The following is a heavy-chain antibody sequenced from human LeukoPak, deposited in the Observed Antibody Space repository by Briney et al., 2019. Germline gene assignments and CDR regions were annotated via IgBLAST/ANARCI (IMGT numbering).Heavy chain of an antibody. Sequence: SSETLSLTCAVYGGSFSGYYWSWIRQPPGKGLQWIGEINHSGHTNYNPSLKSRVSISVDTSKNQFSLRLSSVTAADTPVYHCAREGGYSYGDAPLHFDYWGQGTLVTVSS. D-gene: IGHD5-18*01. J-gene: IGHJ4*02. CDR1: GGSFSGYY. CDR3: AREGGYSYGDAPLHFDY. CDR2: INHSGHT. V-gene: IGHV4-34*01.